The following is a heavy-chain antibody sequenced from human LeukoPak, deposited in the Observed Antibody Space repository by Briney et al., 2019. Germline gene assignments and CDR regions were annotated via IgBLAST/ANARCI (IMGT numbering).Heavy chain of an antibody. V-gene: IGHV4-39*01. CDR1: GGSISSSTYY. CDR2: IYYSGST. CDR3: ARSGSSSWKYYFDY. Sequence: SETLSLTCTVSGGSISSSTYYWGWIRQPPGKGLEYIGSIYYSGSTYYNPSLKTRVTISVDTSKNQFSLKLSFVTAADAAVYYCARSGSSSWKYYFDYWGQGTLVTVSS. D-gene: IGHD6-13*01. J-gene: IGHJ4*02.